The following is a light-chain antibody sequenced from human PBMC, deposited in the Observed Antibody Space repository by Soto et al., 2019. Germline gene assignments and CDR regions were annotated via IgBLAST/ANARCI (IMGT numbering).Light chain of an antibody. V-gene: IGKV3-20*01. CDR3: QQYDSSPPFALT. Sequence: EIVLTQSPVTLSLSPGERATLSCSASQSVSSSFLAWYQQRPGQAPRLIIYAASSRATGIPGRFSGTGSGTDFTLTINRLEPEDFAVYYCQQYDSSPPFALTFGGGTKVDI. CDR2: AAS. J-gene: IGKJ4*01. CDR1: QSVSSSF.